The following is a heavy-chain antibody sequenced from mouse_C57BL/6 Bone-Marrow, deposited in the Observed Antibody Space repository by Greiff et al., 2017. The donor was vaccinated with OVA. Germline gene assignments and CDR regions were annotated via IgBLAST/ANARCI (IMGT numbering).Heavy chain of an antibody. V-gene: IGHV1-81*01. Sequence: QVQLQPSGAELARPGASVKLSCKASGYTFTSYGISWVKQRTGQGLEWIGEIYPRSGNTYYNEKFKGKATLTADKSSSTAYMELRSLTSEDSAVYFCARRNYGSSYAMDYWGQGTSVTVSS. D-gene: IGHD1-1*01. J-gene: IGHJ4*01. CDR1: GYTFTSYG. CDR2: IYPRSGNT. CDR3: ARRNYGSSYAMDY.